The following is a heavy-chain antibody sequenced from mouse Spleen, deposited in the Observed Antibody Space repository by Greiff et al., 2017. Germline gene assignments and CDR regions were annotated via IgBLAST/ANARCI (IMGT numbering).Heavy chain of an antibody. CDR2: ISRGSSTI. J-gene: IGHJ1*01. CDR1: GFTFSDYG. CDR3: GRGGGFYWYFDV. V-gene: IGHV5-17*01. Sequence: EVMLVESGGGLVKPGGSLKLSCAASGFTFSDYGMHWVRQAPEKGLEWVAYISRGSSTIYYADTVKGRFTISRDNAKNTLFLQMTSLRSEDTAIFYWGRGGGFYWYFDVWGAGTTVTVSS.